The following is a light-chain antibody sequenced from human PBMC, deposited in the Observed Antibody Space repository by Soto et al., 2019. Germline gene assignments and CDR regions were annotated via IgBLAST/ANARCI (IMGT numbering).Light chain of an antibody. CDR2: SNN. Sequence: QSVLTQPPSASGTPGQRVTISCSGSSSNIGSNTVNWYQQLPGTAPKLLIHSNNQRPSGVPDRFSGSKPGTSDSLAISGLQSEDEADYYCAAWDDSLNAYVFGTG. CDR1: SSNIGSNT. CDR3: AAWDDSLNAYV. V-gene: IGLV1-44*01. J-gene: IGLJ1*01.